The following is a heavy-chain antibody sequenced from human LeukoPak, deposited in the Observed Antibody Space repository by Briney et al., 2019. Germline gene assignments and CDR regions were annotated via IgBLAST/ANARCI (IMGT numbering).Heavy chain of an antibody. J-gene: IGHJ5*02. CDR3: ARGSGSYGWFDP. V-gene: IGHV4-34*01. D-gene: IGHD1-26*01. Sequence: PSETLSLTCAVYGGSFSGYYWSWIRQPPGKGLEWIGEINHSGSTNYNLSLKSRVTISVDTSKNQFSLKLSSVTAADTAVYYCARGSGSYGWFDPWGQGTLVTVSS. CDR1: GGSFSGYY. CDR2: INHSGST.